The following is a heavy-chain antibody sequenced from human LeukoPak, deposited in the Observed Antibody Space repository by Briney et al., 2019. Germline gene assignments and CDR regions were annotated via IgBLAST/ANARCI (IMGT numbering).Heavy chain of an antibody. CDR3: AKDLHHSTIIGAKFDY. CDR1: GFTFSSYW. D-gene: IGHD5/OR15-5a*01. Sequence: PGGSLRLSCAASGFTFSSYWMDWVRQAPGKGLEWVSAISGSGGSTYYADSVKGRFTISRDNSKNTLYLQMNSLRAEDTAVYYCAKDLHHSTIIGAKFDYWGQGTLVTVSS. CDR2: ISGSGGST. J-gene: IGHJ4*02. V-gene: IGHV3-23*01.